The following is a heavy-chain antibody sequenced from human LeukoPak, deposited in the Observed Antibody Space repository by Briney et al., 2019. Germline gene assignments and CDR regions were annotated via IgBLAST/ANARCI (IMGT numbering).Heavy chain of an antibody. D-gene: IGHD2-2*01. CDR1: GYTLTDNH. J-gene: IGHJ4*02. CDR2: INPNSGGT. CDR3: ARARAIVPAPLGY. Sequence: ASVKVSCKASGYTLTDNHLYWVRQAPGQGLEWMGWINPNSGGTNYAQKFQGKVTMTRDTSISTAYMELSRLRSDDTAVYYCARARAIVPAPLGYWGQGTLVTVSS. V-gene: IGHV1-2*02.